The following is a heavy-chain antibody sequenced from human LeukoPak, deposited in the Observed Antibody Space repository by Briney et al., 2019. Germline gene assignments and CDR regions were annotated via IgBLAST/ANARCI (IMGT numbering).Heavy chain of an antibody. J-gene: IGHJ4*02. V-gene: IGHV4-34*01. CDR3: ASLGVGATHDFDN. CDR2: INHSGST. CDR1: GGSFSGYY. Sequence: SETLSLTCAVYGGSFSGYYWSWIRQPPGKGLEWIGEINHSGSTNYNPSLKSRVTISVDTSKNQFSLKLSSVTAADTAVYYCASLGVGATHDFDNWGQGTLVTVSS. D-gene: IGHD1-26*01.